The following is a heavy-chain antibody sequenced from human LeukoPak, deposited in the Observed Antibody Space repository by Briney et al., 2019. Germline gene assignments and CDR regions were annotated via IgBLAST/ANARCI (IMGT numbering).Heavy chain of an antibody. CDR1: GYTFTGYY. J-gene: IGHJ4*02. Sequence: ASVKVSCKASGYTFTGYYMHWVRQAPEQGLEWMGWINPNSGGTNYAQKFQGRVTMTRDTSISTAYMELSRLRSDDTAVYYCARVIRWVAPFDYWGQGTLVTVSS. CDR2: INPNSGGT. CDR3: ARVIRWVAPFDY. D-gene: IGHD2-15*01. V-gene: IGHV1-2*02.